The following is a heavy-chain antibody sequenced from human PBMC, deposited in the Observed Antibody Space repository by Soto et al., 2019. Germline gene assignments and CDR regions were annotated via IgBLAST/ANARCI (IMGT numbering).Heavy chain of an antibody. J-gene: IGHJ4*02. CDR1: GYTFTSYA. CDR2: INAGNGNT. V-gene: IGHV1-3*01. Sequence: VKVSCKASGYTFTSYAMHWVRQAPGQRLEWMGWINAGNGNTKYSQKFQGRVTITRGTSASTAYMELSSLRSEDTAVYYCARDSPPYYDFWSGYYDYWGQGTLVTVSS. D-gene: IGHD3-3*01. CDR3: ARDSPPYYDFWSGYYDY.